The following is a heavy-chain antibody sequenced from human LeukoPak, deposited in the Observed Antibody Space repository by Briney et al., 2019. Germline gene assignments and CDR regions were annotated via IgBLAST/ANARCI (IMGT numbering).Heavy chain of an antibody. J-gene: IGHJ4*02. D-gene: IGHD3-9*01. V-gene: IGHV5-51*01. CDR2: IYPGDSDT. CDR1: GYSFTSYW. CDR3: ARSYDSLGFDY. Sequence: GESLKISCKGSGYSFTSYWIGWVRQIPGKGLEWMGIIYPGDSDTRYSPSFQGQVTISADKSITTAYLQWSSLKASDTAMYYCARSYDSLGFDYWGQGTLVTVSS.